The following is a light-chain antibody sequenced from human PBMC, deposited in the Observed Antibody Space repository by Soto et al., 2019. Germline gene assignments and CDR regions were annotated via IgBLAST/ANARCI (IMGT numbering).Light chain of an antibody. CDR3: QQYNDYPWT. V-gene: IGKV1-5*01. Sequence: DLQMTQSPSTLSASVGDRVTITCRASQKIYSWLAWYQQKPGKAPKLLIYDASSLQSGVPSRFSGSESGTEFTLTISSLQPDDFATYYCQQYNDYPWTFGPGTKVDIK. CDR2: DAS. CDR1: QKIYSW. J-gene: IGKJ1*01.